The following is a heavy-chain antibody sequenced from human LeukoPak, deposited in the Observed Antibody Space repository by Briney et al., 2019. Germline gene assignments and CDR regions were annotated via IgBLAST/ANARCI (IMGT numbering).Heavy chain of an antibody. CDR2: ISSSSSYI. D-gene: IGHD3-10*01. V-gene: IGHV3-21*01. CDR3: ARDRAGGDYFDY. CDR1: GFTFSSYS. J-gene: IGHJ4*02. Sequence: GGSLRLSCAASGFTFSSYSMNWVRQAPGKGLEWVSSISSSSSYIYYADSVKGRFTISRDNSKNTLYLQMNSLRAEDTAVYYCARDRAGGDYFDYWGQGTLVTVSS.